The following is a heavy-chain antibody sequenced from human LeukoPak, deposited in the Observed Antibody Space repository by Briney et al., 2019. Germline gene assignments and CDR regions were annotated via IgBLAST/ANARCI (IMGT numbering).Heavy chain of an antibody. CDR2: INSDGSST. CDR1: GFTFSSYW. V-gene: IGHV3-74*01. CDR3: AKSGGGTYCSGTSCYPIGVS. D-gene: IGHD2-2*01. Sequence: GGSLRLSCAVSGFTFSSYWMHWVRQAPGKGLVWVSRINSDGSSTSYADSVKGRFTISRDNAKNTLYLQMNSLRAEDTAVYYCAKSGGGTYCSGTSCYPIGVSWGQGALVTVSS. J-gene: IGHJ4*02.